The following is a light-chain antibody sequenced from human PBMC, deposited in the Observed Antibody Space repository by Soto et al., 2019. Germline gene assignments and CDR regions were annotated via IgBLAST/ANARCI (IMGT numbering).Light chain of an antibody. CDR3: SSYTSSYTWI. J-gene: IGLJ3*02. Sequence: QSVLTQPASVSGSPGQSITISCTGTSSDIGNYDFVSWYQQVPGTAPKAMIYEVSSRPSGVSNRFSGSKSGNAASLTISGLQAEDEGDYYCSSYTSSYTWIFGGGTKLTVL. V-gene: IGLV2-14*01. CDR2: EVS. CDR1: SSDIGNYDF.